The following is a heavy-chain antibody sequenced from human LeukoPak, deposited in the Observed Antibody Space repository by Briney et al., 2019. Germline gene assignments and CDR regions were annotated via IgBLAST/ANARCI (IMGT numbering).Heavy chain of an antibody. Sequence: SQTLSLTCAISGDSVSSNSVTWNWIRQSPSRGLERLSRTYYRSTWYNDYALSVRGRITVNPDTSKNQFSLHLNSVTPEDTAVYYCARRLTQYDCFDPWGQGILVTVSS. J-gene: IGHJ5*02. CDR3: ARRLTQYDCFDP. CDR1: GDSVSSNSVT. V-gene: IGHV6-1*01. D-gene: IGHD2-2*01. CDR2: TYYRSTWYN.